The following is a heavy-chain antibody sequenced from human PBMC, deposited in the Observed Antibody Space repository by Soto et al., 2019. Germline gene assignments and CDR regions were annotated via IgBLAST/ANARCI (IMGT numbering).Heavy chain of an antibody. J-gene: IGHJ5*02. CDR1: GFTFSSYS. Sequence: EVQLVESGGGLVKPGGSLRLSCAASGFTFSSYSMNCVRQAPGKGLEWVSSISSSSSYIYYAESVKGRFTISRDNAKNSLYLQMNSLRAEDTAVYYCARGWGEYCSSTSCYSHSWSWGQGTLVTVSS. D-gene: IGHD2-2*01. V-gene: IGHV3-21*01. CDR3: ARGWGEYCSSTSCYSHSWS. CDR2: ISSSSSYI.